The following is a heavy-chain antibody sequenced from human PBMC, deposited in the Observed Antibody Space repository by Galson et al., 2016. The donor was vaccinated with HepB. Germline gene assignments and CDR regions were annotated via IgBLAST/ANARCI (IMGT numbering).Heavy chain of an antibody. CDR1: GYTFTAYY. J-gene: IGHJ4*02. D-gene: IGHD6-19*01. CDR3: ATIAVTGNDY. CDR2: INPNSGGT. V-gene: IGHV1-2*02. Sequence: SVKVSCKASGYTFTAYYLNWVRQAPGQGLEWMGWINPNSGGTNYAQKFQGRVTMTRDTSISTGYMELSRLTSDDTALYYCATIAVTGNDYWGQGTLVTVSS.